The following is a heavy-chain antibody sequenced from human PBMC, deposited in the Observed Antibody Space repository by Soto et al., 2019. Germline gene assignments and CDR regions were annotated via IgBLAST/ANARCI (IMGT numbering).Heavy chain of an antibody. CDR1: GYTFTSYG. J-gene: IGHJ6*02. CDR2: ISAYNGNT. D-gene: IGHD3-10*01. CDR3: ARDGSGSYYRWYYDYYGMDV. V-gene: IGHV1-18*04. Sequence: ASVKVSCKASGYTFTSYGISWVRQAPGQGLEWMGWISAYNGNTNYAQKLQGRVTMTTDTSTSTAYMELRSLRSDDTAVYYCARDGSGSYYRWYYDYYGMDVWGQGTTVTVSS.